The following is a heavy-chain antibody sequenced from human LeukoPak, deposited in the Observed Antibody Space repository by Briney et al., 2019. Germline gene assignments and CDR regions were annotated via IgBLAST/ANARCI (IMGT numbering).Heavy chain of an antibody. V-gene: IGHV1-8*02. D-gene: IGHD2-15*01. Sequence: ASVKVSCKASGYTFTSYGISWVRQAPGQGLEWMGWTNPNSGNTGYAQKFQGRVTMTRNTSISTAYMELSSLRSEDTAVYYCARVVAATVANWFDPWGQGTLVTVSS. CDR2: TNPNSGNT. J-gene: IGHJ5*02. CDR3: ARVVAATVANWFDP. CDR1: GYTFTSYG.